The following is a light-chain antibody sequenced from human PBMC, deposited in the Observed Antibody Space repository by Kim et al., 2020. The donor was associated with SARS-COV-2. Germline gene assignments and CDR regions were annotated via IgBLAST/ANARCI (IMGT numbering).Light chain of an antibody. V-gene: IGKV3-11*01. CDR1: QSISSY. Sequence: LSPAESATLSCRASQSISSYLAWYQQKPGQAPRLLIADASNRATGIPARFSGSGSGTGFTLTISSLEPEDFAVYYCQQRSSWLFTFGPGTKVDIK. J-gene: IGKJ3*01. CDR2: DAS. CDR3: QQRSSWLFT.